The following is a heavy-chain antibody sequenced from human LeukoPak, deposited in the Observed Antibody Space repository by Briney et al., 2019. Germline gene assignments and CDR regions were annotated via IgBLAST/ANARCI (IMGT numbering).Heavy chain of an antibody. D-gene: IGHD6-19*01. V-gene: IGHV3-30-3*01. Sequence: PGGSLRLSCAASGFTFSSYATHWVRQAPGKGLEWVAVISYDGSNKYYADSVKGRFTISRDNSKNTLYLQMNSLRAEDTAVYYCVQWLVRGGYYFDYWGQGTLVTVSS. CDR3: VQWLVRGGYYFDY. J-gene: IGHJ4*02. CDR2: ISYDGSNK. CDR1: GFTFSSYA.